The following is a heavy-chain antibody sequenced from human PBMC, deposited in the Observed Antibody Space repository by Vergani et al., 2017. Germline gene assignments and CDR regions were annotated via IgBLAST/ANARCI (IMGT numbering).Heavy chain of an antibody. CDR1: GGTFSSYA. D-gene: IGHD1-26*01. J-gene: IGHJ4*02. CDR2: IIPIFGTA. V-gene: IGHV1-69*01. Sequence: QVQLVQSGAEVKKPGSSVKVSCKASGGTFSSYAISWVRQAPGQGLEWMGGIIPIFGTATYAQKFQGRVTITADESTSTAYMELSSLRSEDTAVYYCARVLDPRFHSGSYSGVFDYWGQGTLVTVSS. CDR3: ARVLDPRFHSGSYSGVFDY.